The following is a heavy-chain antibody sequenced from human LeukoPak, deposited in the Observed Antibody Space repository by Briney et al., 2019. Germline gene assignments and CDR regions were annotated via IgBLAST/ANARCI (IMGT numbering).Heavy chain of an antibody. V-gene: IGHV3-21*01. D-gene: IGHD5-18*01. CDR2: ISSSSSYI. J-gene: IGHJ4*02. Sequence: GGSLRLSCAASGFTFSSYAMSWVRQAPGKGLEWVSSISSSSSYIYYADSVKGRFTISRDNAKNSLYLQMNSLIAEDTAVYYCARVYTAMIDYWGQGTLVTVSS. CDR3: ARVYTAMIDY. CDR1: GFTFSSYA.